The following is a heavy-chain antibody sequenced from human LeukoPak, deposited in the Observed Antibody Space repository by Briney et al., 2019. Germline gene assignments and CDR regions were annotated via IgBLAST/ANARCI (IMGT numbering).Heavy chain of an antibody. Sequence: SQTLSLTCAISGDSVSSNSAAWNWIRQSPSRGLEWLGRTYYRSKWYNDYAVSVRSRITINPDTSKDQFSLQLNSVTPEDTAVYYCASTVVVPAASNDAFDIWGQGTMVTVSS. CDR1: GDSVSSNSAA. D-gene: IGHD2-2*01. V-gene: IGHV6-1*01. CDR3: ASTVVVPAASNDAFDI. J-gene: IGHJ3*02. CDR2: TYYRSKWYN.